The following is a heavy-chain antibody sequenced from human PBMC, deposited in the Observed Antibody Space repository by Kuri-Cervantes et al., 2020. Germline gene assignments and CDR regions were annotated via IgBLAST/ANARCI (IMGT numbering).Heavy chain of an antibody. V-gene: IGHV4-34*01. Sequence: SKTLSLTCAVYGGSLRGFNWSWIRQPQGKGLEGIGEINHSGSTNYNPSLKSRVTISVDTSKNQFSLKMCSVTAADTAVYYCARTHYQPYGVLLGKYFDYWGQGTLVTVSS. CDR1: GGSLRGFN. CDR3: ARTHYQPYGVLLGKYFDY. CDR2: INHSGST. D-gene: IGHD3-16*01. J-gene: IGHJ4*02.